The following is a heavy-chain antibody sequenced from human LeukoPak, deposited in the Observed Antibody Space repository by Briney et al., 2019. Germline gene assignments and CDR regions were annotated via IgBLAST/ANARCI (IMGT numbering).Heavy chain of an antibody. D-gene: IGHD3-22*01. CDR2: IYYGGST. Sequence: SETLSLTCTVSGGSISSNTYYWDWIRQPPGKGLECIGSIYYGGSTYYNPSLKSRVIISVDTSKNQFSLKLSSVTAADTAVYYCARAYYYASGAFDIWGQGTMVTVSS. CDR3: ARAYYYASGAFDI. V-gene: IGHV4-39*01. CDR1: GGSISSNTYY. J-gene: IGHJ3*02.